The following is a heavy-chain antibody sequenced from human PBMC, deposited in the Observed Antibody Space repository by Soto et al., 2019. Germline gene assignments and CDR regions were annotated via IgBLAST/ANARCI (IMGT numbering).Heavy chain of an antibody. D-gene: IGHD2-15*01. Sequence: GGSLRLSCAASGFSFSIYSMNWVRQAPGKGLEWVSSISSSASHINYADPVKGRFTISRDKAKKSLYLQMNSLRAEDTAVYYCERVYTGYCSGGTCYWFDPWGQGTLVTISS. CDR1: GFSFSIYS. CDR3: ERVYTGYCSGGTCYWFDP. CDR2: ISSSASHI. J-gene: IGHJ5*02. V-gene: IGHV3-21*01.